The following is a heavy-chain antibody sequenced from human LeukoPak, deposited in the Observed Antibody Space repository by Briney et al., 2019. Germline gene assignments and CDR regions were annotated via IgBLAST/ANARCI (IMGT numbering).Heavy chain of an antibody. CDR3: AKATHCSSTSCTLPGVPLQH. Sequence: GGSLRLSCAASGFTFSSYGMHWVRQAPGKGLEWVAFIRYDGSNKYYADSVKGRFTISRDNSKNTLYLQMNSLRAEDTAVYYCAKATHCSSTSCTLPGVPLQHWGQGTLVTVSS. CDR2: IRYDGSNK. V-gene: IGHV3-30*02. J-gene: IGHJ1*01. CDR1: GFTFSSYG. D-gene: IGHD2-2*01.